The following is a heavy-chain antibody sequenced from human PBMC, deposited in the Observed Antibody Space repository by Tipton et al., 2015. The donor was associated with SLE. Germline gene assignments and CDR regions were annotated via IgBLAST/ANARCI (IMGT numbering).Heavy chain of an antibody. CDR2: IWHDGSKE. D-gene: IGHD2-8*02. Sequence: SLRLSCATSGFAFTTYGFHWVRRAPGKGLEWVTVIWHDGSKEYYADSVKGRFTISRDNSKNTLYLQMNSLRAEDTAVYYCARSLLLVGYYYYGMDVWGQGTTVTVSS. CDR3: ARSLLLVGYYYYGMDV. V-gene: IGHV3-33*01. CDR1: GFAFTTYG. J-gene: IGHJ6*02.